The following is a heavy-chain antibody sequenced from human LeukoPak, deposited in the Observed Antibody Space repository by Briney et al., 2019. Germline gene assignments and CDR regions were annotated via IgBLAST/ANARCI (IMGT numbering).Heavy chain of an antibody. CDR1: GYTFTGYY. CDR2: INPNSGGT. Sequence: VASVKVSCKASGYTFTGYYMHWVRQAPGQGLEWMGWINPNSGGTNHAQKFQGRVTMTRDTSISTAYMELSRLRSDDTAVYYCAREGFRSGSYYDGWFDPWGQGTLVTVSS. CDR3: AREGFRSGSYYDGWFDP. D-gene: IGHD1-26*01. J-gene: IGHJ5*02. V-gene: IGHV1-2*02.